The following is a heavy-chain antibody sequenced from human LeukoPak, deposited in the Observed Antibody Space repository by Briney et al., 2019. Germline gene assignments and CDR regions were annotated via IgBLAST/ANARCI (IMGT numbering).Heavy chain of an antibody. CDR2: IRYDGSNK. J-gene: IGHJ6*02. Sequence: GGSLRLSCAASGFTFSSYGMHWVRQAPGKGLEWLAFIRYDGSNKYYADSVKGRFTISRDNSKNTLYLQMNSLRAEDTAVYYCAKDPMVRGVYYYGMDVWGQGTTVTVSS. V-gene: IGHV3-30*02. CDR3: AKDPMVRGVYYYGMDV. D-gene: IGHD3-10*01. CDR1: GFTFSSYG.